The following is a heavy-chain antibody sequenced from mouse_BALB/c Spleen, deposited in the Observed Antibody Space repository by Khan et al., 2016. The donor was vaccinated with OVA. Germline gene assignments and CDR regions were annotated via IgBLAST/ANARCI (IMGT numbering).Heavy chain of an antibody. CDR2: IWSDGST. CDR1: GFSSTNYG. CDR3: ARQPYYHYDIMAY. J-gene: IGHJ4*01. V-gene: IGHV2-6-1*01. Sequence: VQLQESGPGLVAPSQSLSITCTNSGFSSTNYGVHWVRQTPGKGLEWLVVIWSDGSTTYNSALKSRLTISKDNSKGQVFLKINSSQTDDTAMYFCARQPYYHYDIMAYWGQGTLVTVSA. D-gene: IGHD2-10*01.